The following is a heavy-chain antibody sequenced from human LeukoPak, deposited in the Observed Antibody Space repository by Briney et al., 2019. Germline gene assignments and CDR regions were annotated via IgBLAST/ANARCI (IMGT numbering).Heavy chain of an antibody. CDR3: ARDAPGVYCSSTSCPLDY. CDR1: GYTFTSYA. D-gene: IGHD2-2*01. J-gene: IGHJ4*02. CDR2: INAGNGNT. Sequence: ASVKVSCKASGYTFTSYAVHWVRQAPGQRLEWMGWINAGNGNTKYSQEFQGRVTITRDTSASTAYMELRSLRSDDTAVYYCARDAPGVYCSSTSCPLDYWGQGTLVTVSS. V-gene: IGHV1-3*01.